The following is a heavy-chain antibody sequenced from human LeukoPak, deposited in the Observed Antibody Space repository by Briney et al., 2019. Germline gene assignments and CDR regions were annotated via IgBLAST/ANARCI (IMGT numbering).Heavy chain of an antibody. Sequence: GGSLRLSCAASGFTFSSYTMHWVRQAPGKGLEWVAVISNDGSNKYYADSVKGRFTISRDNSKNTLYLQMNSLRAEDTAVYYCARDGSSLDYWGQGTLVTVSS. CDR2: ISNDGSNK. D-gene: IGHD6-13*01. CDR1: GFTFSSYT. CDR3: ARDGSSLDY. J-gene: IGHJ4*02. V-gene: IGHV3-30-3*01.